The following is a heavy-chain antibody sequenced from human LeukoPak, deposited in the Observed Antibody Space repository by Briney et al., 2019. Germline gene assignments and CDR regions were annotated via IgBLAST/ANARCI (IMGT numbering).Heavy chain of an antibody. J-gene: IGHJ6*03. V-gene: IGHV1-2*02. D-gene: IGHD3-10*01. CDR3: AREAYASGSFRTDYYYMDV. CDR2: ISPTSGGT. CDR1: GYTFTGYY. Sequence: ASVKVSCKASGYTFTGYYMRWVRQAPGQGLEWMGWISPTSGGTNYAQKFQGRVTMTRDTSISTAYMELRRLRSDDTAVYYCAREAYASGSFRTDYYYMDVWGKGTTVTISS.